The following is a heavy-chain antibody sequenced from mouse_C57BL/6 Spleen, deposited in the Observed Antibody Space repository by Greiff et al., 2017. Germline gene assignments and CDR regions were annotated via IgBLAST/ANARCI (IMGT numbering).Heavy chain of an antibody. J-gene: IGHJ1*03. Sequence: QVQLQQPGAELVKPGASVRMSCKASGYTFTSYWITWVKQRPGQGLEWIGDIYPGSGSTNYNEKFKSKATLTVDTSSSTAYLQLSSLTSEDSAVYYCSRPYYSNCWYFDVWGTGTTVTVSS. CDR2: IYPGSGST. CDR3: SRPYYSNCWYFDV. D-gene: IGHD2-5*01. CDR1: GYTFTSYW. V-gene: IGHV1-55*01.